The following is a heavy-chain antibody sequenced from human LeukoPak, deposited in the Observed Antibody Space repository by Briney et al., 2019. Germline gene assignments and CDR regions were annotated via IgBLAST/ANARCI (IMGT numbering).Heavy chain of an antibody. CDR1: GGSFSGYY. Sequence: SETLSLTCAVYGGSFSGYYWSWIRQPPGKGLEWIGEINHSGSTNCNPSLKSRVTISVDTSKNQFSLKLSSVTAADTAVYYCARVYRRLRSPSQPGYNWFDPWGQGTLVTVSS. CDR3: ARVYRRLRSPSQPGYNWFDP. J-gene: IGHJ5*02. D-gene: IGHD3-16*01. V-gene: IGHV4-34*01. CDR2: INHSGST.